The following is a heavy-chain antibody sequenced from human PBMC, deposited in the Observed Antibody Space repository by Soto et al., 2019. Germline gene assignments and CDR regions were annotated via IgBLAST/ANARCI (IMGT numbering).Heavy chain of an antibody. CDR2: TYYRSKWYN. J-gene: IGHJ6*02. CDR3: ARFSEEVQWLLSGYGMDV. D-gene: IGHD6-19*01. CDR1: GDSVSSNSAA. V-gene: IGHV6-1*01. Sequence: QVQLQQSGPGLVKPSQTLSLTCAISGDSVSSNSAAWNWIRQSPSRGLEWLGRTYYRSKWYNDYAVSVISRITINPDTSKNQFSLQLNSATPEDTAVYYCARFSEEVQWLLSGYGMDVWGQGTTVTVSS.